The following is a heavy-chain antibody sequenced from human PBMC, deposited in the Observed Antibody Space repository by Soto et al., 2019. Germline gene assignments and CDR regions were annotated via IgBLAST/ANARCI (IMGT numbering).Heavy chain of an antibody. D-gene: IGHD3-22*01. Sequence: GESLKISCKGSGYSFTSYWIGWVRQMPGKGLEWMGIIYPGDSDTRYSPSFQAQVTISADKSISTAYLQWSSLKASDTAMYYCATVPYDSSGYYDAFDIWGQGTMVTVSS. V-gene: IGHV5-51*01. CDR1: GYSFTSYW. CDR3: ATVPYDSSGYYDAFDI. CDR2: IYPGDSDT. J-gene: IGHJ3*02.